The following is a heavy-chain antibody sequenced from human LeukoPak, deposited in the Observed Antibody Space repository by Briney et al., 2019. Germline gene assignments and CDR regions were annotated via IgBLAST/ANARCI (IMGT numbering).Heavy chain of an antibody. V-gene: IGHV4-39*01. D-gene: IGHD6-13*01. CDR2: IYYSGST. Sequence: SETLSLTCTVSGGSISSSSYYWGWIRQPPGKGLEWIGSIYYSGSTYYNPSLKSRVTISVDTSKNQFSLKLSSVTAADTAVYYSARGGGPAGTGTALSWFDPWGQGTLVTVSS. CDR1: GGSISSSSYY. CDR3: ARGGGPAGTGTALSWFDP. J-gene: IGHJ5*02.